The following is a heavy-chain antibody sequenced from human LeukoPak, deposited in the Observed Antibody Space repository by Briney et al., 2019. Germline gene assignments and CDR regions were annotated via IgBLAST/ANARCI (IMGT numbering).Heavy chain of an antibody. J-gene: IGHJ5*02. Sequence: ASVKVSCKTSGYTFSTYYMHWVRQAPGQGLEWMGRINPNSGGTNYAQKFQGRVTMTRDTSISTAYMELSRLRSDDTAVYYCARGPGLGANWFDPWGQGTLVTVSS. V-gene: IGHV1-2*06. CDR2: INPNSGGT. D-gene: IGHD3-10*01. CDR3: ARGPGLGANWFDP. CDR1: GYTFSTYY.